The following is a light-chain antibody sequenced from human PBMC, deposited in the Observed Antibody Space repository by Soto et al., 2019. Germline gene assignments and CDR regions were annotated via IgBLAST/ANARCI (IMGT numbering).Light chain of an antibody. CDR3: QVWDSSSDHSLV. CDR2: YDS. V-gene: IGLV3-21*04. Sequence: SYELTQPPSVSVAPGKTARITWGGNNIGSKSVHWYQQKPGQAPVLVIYYDSDRPSGIPERFSGSNSGNTATLTISRVEAGDEADYYCQVWDSSSDHSLVFGTGTKLTVL. J-gene: IGLJ1*01. CDR1: NIGSKS.